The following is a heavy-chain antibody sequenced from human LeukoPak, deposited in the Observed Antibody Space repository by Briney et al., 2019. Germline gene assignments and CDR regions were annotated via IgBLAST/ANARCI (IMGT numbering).Heavy chain of an antibody. CDR3: ARTTEGGYTYDYFYYYYMDV. J-gene: IGHJ6*03. CDR2: IYYSGST. D-gene: IGHD5-18*01. CDR1: GVSITGYF. Sequence: SETLSLTCSVSGVSITGYFWSWIRQPPGKGLEWIGYIYYSGSTNYNPSLKSRVTISVDTSKNQFSLKLSSVTAADTAVYYCARTTEGGYTYDYFYYYYMDVWGKGTTVTISS. V-gene: IGHV4-59*12.